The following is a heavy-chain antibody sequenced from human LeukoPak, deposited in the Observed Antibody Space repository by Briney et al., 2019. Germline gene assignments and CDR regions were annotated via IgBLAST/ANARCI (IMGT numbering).Heavy chain of an antibody. Sequence: GGSLRLSCAVSGFTFSSYSMNWVRQAPGKGLEWVGRIKSKADGGTTDYAAPVKGRFTISRDDSKNTLYLQMNSLKTEDTAVYYCITLSFSAGGLYWGQGTLVTVSS. V-gene: IGHV3-15*07. J-gene: IGHJ4*02. CDR1: GFTFSSYS. D-gene: IGHD6-13*01. CDR2: IKSKADGGTT. CDR3: ITLSFSAGGLY.